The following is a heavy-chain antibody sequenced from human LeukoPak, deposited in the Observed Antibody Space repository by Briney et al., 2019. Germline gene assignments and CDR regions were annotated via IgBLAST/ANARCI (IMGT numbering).Heavy chain of an antibody. V-gene: IGHV4-59*12. J-gene: IGHJ4*02. CDR2: ISDRGNT. CDR1: GGSLNIYY. Sequence: SETLSLTCTVSGGSLNIYYWSWLRQSPGKGLEWIAFISDRGNTNYIPSLMSRVTISMDTSKSQFSLTLNSVTPADAGVYFCARSSSASYHHAFGLWGQGILVTVSP. CDR3: ARSSSASYHHAFGL. D-gene: IGHD3-10*01.